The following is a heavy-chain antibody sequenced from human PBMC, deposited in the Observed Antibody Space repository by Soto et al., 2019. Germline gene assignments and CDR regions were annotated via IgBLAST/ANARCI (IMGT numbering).Heavy chain of an antibody. Sequence: QVQLVQSGAEVKKPGSSVKVSCKASGGTFSSYAISWVRQAPGQGLEWMGGIIPIFGTANYAQKFQGRVQNSPDEFTGQGYMGLGRLRSEDTAVYYCARLFGSWELGYWGQGTLVTVSS. CDR1: GGTFSSYA. CDR3: ARLFGSWELGY. D-gene: IGHD1-26*01. V-gene: IGHV1-69*05. J-gene: IGHJ4*02. CDR2: IIPIFGTA.